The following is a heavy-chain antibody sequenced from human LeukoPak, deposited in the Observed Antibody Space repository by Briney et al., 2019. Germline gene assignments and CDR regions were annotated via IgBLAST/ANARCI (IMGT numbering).Heavy chain of an antibody. J-gene: IGHJ4*02. CDR1: GVPINSGDYY. CDR2: IYYSGGT. V-gene: IGHV4-30-4*01. CDR3: ARSNYYDSSGYYYDSFDY. Sequence: KTSETLSLTCTVSGVPINSGDYYWSWIRQPPGKGLEWIGYIYYSGGTSYSPSLKGRLTMSVSTSKNQFSLKLSSVTAADTAVYYCARSNYYDSSGYYYDSFDYWGQGTLVTVSS. D-gene: IGHD3-22*01.